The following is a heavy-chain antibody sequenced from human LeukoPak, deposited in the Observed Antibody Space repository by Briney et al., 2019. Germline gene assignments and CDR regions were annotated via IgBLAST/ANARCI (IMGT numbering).Heavy chain of an antibody. Sequence: PSETLSLTCAVYGGSFSGYYWSWIRQPPGKGLEWIGEINHSGSTNYNPSLKSRVTISVDTSKNQFSLKLSSVTAADTAVYYCARAGLGYCSSTSCVLLGMDVWGQGTTVTVSS. D-gene: IGHD2-2*01. J-gene: IGHJ6*02. CDR3: ARAGLGYCSSTSCVLLGMDV. CDR1: GGSFSGYY. CDR2: INHSGST. V-gene: IGHV4-34*01.